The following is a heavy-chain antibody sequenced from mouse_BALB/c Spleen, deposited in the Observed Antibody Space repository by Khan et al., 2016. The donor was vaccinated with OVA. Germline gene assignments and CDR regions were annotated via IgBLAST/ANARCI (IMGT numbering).Heavy chain of an antibody. V-gene: IGHV3-2*02. D-gene: IGHD1-1*01. J-gene: IGHJ4*01. Sequence: EVKLLESGPGLVKPSQSLSLTCTVTGYSITSDYAWDGIRQFPGNKLEWMGYISYGGSTSYNPTLKSRITITRDTSKNKFFLQLNSVTTEDTATYYCARKNYYGYAMDYWGQGTSVTVSS. CDR2: ISYGGST. CDR3: ARKNYYGYAMDY. CDR1: GYSITSDYA.